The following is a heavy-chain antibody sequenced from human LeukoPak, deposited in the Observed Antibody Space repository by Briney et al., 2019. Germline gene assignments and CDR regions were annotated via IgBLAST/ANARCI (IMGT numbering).Heavy chain of an antibody. CDR2: ISGSGGST. D-gene: IGHD2-15*01. Sequence: GGSLRLSCAASGFTFSSYAMSWVRQAPGKGLEWVSAISGSGGSTYYADSVKGRFTISRDNSKNTLHLQMNSLRAEDTAVYYCATHLLVVVVAATQNDYFDYWGQGTLVTVSS. CDR3: ATHLLVVVVAATQNDYFDY. J-gene: IGHJ4*02. V-gene: IGHV3-23*01. CDR1: GFTFSSYA.